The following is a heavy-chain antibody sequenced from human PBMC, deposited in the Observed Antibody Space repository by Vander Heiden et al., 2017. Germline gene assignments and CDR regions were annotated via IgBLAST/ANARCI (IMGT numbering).Heavy chain of an antibody. CDR1: GFTFSSYA. J-gene: IGHJ1*01. CDR2: ISYDGSNK. D-gene: IGHD6-19*01. CDR3: ARGAVADQYFQH. Sequence: QVQLVESGGGVVQPGRSLRLSCAASGFTFSSYAMHWVRQAPGKGLEWVAVISYDGSNKYYADSVKGRFTISRDNSKNTLYLQMNSLRAEDTAVYYCARGAVADQYFQHWGQGTLVTVSS. V-gene: IGHV3-30*01.